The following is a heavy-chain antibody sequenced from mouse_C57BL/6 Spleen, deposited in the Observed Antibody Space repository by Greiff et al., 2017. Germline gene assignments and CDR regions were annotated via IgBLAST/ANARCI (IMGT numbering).Heavy chain of an antibody. Sequence: VQLQQSGAELARPGASVKLSCKASGYTFTSYGISWVKQRTGQGLEWIGEFYPRSGNTYYNEKFKGKATLTADKSSSTAYMELRSLTSEDSAVYFCAREAYSNYVGAMDYWGQGTSVTVSS. V-gene: IGHV1-81*01. J-gene: IGHJ4*01. CDR1: GYTFTSYG. CDR2: FYPRSGNT. D-gene: IGHD2-5*01. CDR3: AREAYSNYVGAMDY.